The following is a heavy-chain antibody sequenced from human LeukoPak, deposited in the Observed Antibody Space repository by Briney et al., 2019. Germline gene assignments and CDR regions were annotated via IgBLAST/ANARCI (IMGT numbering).Heavy chain of an antibody. CDR2: ISYDGSNT. V-gene: IGHV3-30*18. J-gene: IGHJ4*02. Sequence: GGSLRPSCAASGFTFSSYGMHWVRQAPGKGLEWVAVISYDGSNTNYADSVKGRFTISRDNSKNTLYLQMNSLRAEDTAVYYCAKVNSGNSGSYFDYWGQGTLVTVSS. D-gene: IGHD1-26*01. CDR3: AKVNSGNSGSYFDY. CDR1: GFTFSSYG.